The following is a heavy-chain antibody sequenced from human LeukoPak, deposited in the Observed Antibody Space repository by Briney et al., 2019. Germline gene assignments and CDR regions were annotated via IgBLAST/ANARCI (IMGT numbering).Heavy chain of an antibody. CDR2: INPSGGST. V-gene: IGHV1-46*01. D-gene: IGHD3-3*02. Sequence: ASVKVSCKASGYTFTSYYMHWVRQAPGQGLEWMGIINPSGGSTSYAQKFQGRVTMTRDMSTSTVYMELSSLRSEDTAVYYRARVPTIFGVPSYYFDYWGQGTLVTVSS. CDR1: GYTFTSYY. CDR3: ARVPTIFGVPSYYFDY. J-gene: IGHJ4*02.